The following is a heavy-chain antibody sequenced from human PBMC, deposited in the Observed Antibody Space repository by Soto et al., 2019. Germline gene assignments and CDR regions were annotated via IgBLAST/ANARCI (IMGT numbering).Heavy chain of an antibody. Sequence: EVQLVESGGGLVKPGGSLRLSCAASGFTFNNAWMNWVRQAPRKGLEWVGRIKSRADGGTTDYAAPVKGRFTISRDDSKNTLYLQMNSMRTEDTAMYYCATAARHYYYGMDVWGQGTTVTVSS. CDR3: ATAARHYYYGMDV. J-gene: IGHJ6*02. CDR1: GFTFNNAW. CDR2: IKSRADGGTT. V-gene: IGHV3-15*07. D-gene: IGHD6-6*01.